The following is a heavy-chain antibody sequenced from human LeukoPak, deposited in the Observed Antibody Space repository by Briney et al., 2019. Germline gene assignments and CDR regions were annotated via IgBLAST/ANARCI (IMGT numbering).Heavy chain of an antibody. J-gene: IGHJ4*02. Sequence: SETLSLTCAVYGGSFSGYYWSWIRQPPGKGLEWIGEINHSGSTNYNPSLKSRVTISVDTSKNQFSLKLSSVTAADTAVYYCARVGYSYGYGYWGQGTLVTVSS. V-gene: IGHV4-34*01. CDR2: INHSGST. CDR1: GGSFSGYY. D-gene: IGHD5-18*01. CDR3: ARVGYSYGYGY.